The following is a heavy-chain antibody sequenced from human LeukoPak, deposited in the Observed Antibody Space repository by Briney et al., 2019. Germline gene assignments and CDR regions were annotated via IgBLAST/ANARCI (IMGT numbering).Heavy chain of an antibody. D-gene: IGHD2-8*02. CDR3: VKDAGTA. CDR2: IKQDGSEK. V-gene: IGHV3-7*01. J-gene: IGHJ5*02. CDR1: GFTFSSYW. Sequence: GGSLRLSCAASGFTFSSYWMSWVRQAPGKGLEWVANIKQDGSEKYYVDSVKGRFTISRDNAKNSLYLQMSSLRADDTALYYCVKDAGTAWGQGTLVTVSS.